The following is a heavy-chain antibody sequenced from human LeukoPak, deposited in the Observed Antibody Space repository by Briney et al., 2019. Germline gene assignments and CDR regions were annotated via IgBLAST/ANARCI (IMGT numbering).Heavy chain of an antibody. CDR3: ARAIAVAGTDH. V-gene: IGHV3-23*01. CDR1: GFTFSSYA. D-gene: IGHD6-19*01. J-gene: IGHJ4*02. CDR2: ISGSGGST. Sequence: PGGSLRLSCAASGFTFSSYAMSWVRQAPGKGLEWVSAISGSGGSTYYADSVKGRFTISRDNAKKMLYLQMNSLRAEDTAVYYCARAIAVAGTDHWGQGTLVTVSS.